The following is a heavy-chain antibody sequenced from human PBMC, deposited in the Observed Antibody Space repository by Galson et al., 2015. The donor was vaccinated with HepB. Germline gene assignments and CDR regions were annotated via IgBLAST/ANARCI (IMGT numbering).Heavy chain of an antibody. CDR2: ISISGTTI. CDR3: ARGDDMDV. Sequence: SLRLSCAASGLQFSDYYMAWVRQAPGKGLEWISYISISGTTISYADSVKGRFTVSRDNARDSLYLQMNSLRAEDTTVYYCARGDDMDVWGKGTTVIVS. J-gene: IGHJ6*03. CDR1: GLQFSDYY. V-gene: IGHV3-11*01. D-gene: IGHD1-26*01.